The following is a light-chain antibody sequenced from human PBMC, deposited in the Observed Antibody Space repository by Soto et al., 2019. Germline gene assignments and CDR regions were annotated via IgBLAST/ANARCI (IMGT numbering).Light chain of an antibody. V-gene: IGLV4-69*01. Sequence: QSVLTQSPSASASLGASVKLTCTLSSGHSSYAIAWHQQQPEKGPRYLMKLNSDGSHSKGDGIPDHFSGSSSGAERYLTISSLQSEDEADYYCQTWVTGIYVFGTGTKVTVL. CDR2: LNSDGSH. CDR3: QTWVTGIYV. J-gene: IGLJ1*01. CDR1: SGHSSYA.